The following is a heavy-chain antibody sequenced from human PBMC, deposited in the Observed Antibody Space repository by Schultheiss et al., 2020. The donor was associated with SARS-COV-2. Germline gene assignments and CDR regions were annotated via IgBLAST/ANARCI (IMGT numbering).Heavy chain of an antibody. J-gene: IGHJ5*02. CDR3: AHFGSSWSASCNWFDP. CDR1: GFSLSNARMG. CDR2: IYWDDDK. V-gene: IGHV2-5*02. Sequence: FGPTLVKPTETLTLTCTVSGFSLSNARMGVGWIRQPPGKALEWLALIYWDDDKRYSPSLKSRLTITKDTSKNQVVLTMTNMDPVDTATYYCAHFGSSWSASCNWFDPWGQGTLVTVSS. D-gene: IGHD6-13*01.